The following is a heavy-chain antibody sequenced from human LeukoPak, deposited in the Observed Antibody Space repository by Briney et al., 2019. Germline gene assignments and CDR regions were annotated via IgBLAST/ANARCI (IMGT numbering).Heavy chain of an antibody. V-gene: IGHV2-5*01. J-gene: IGHJ3*02. CDR1: GFSLSTSGVG. CDR3: ARYTVTLSDDAFDI. D-gene: IGHD4-17*01. CDR2: IYWNDDK. Sequence: ESAPTLVNPTQTLTLTCTFSGFSLSTSGVGVGWIRQPPGKALEWLALIYWNDDKRYSPSLKSRLTITKDTSKHQVVLTMTNMDPVDTATYYCARYTVTLSDDAFDIWGQGTMVTVSS.